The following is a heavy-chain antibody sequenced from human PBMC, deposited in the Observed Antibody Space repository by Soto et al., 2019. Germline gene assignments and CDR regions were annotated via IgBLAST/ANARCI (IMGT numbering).Heavy chain of an antibody. CDR2: IKQDGSEK. Sequence: EVQLVESGGGLVQPGGSLRLSCVASGFTFSSYWMSWARQVPGRGLEWLAKIKQDGSEKNYVDSVRGRFTISRDNAKSSLYLEMNSLRSDDTAVYFCSRVSRGAAVGSSWGQGTLVTVSS. D-gene: IGHD6-13*01. J-gene: IGHJ5*02. CDR1: GFTFSSYW. V-gene: IGHV3-7*03. CDR3: SRVSRGAAVGSS.